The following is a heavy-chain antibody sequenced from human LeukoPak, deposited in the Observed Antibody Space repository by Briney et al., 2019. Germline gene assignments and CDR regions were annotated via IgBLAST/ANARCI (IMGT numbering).Heavy chain of an antibody. CDR3: AQTTGWPGFDF. CDR1: GASTSRRY. CDR2: IYDGRDT. V-gene: IGHV4-59*08. Sequence: PSETLSLTCSASGASTSRRYWSWIRQSPGRTLEWIGRIYDGRDTKYNPSLTSRVTISVDTSRNQFSLSLTSVTAADTAIYYCAQTTGWPGFDFWGPGALVTVSS. J-gene: IGHJ4*02. D-gene: IGHD6-19*01.